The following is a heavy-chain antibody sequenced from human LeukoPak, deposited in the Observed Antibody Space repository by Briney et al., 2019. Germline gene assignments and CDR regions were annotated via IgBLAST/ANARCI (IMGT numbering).Heavy chain of an antibody. D-gene: IGHD6-13*01. V-gene: IGHV3-23*01. CDR1: GFTFTTYG. Sequence: QPGGTLRLSCSASGFTFTTYGMNWVRQAPGKGLEWVSGIGGSGTRTYYADSVKGRFTISRDNAKNTLYLQMNSLRAEDTAVYYCARDTGYSSSWFDPWGQGTLVTVSS. J-gene: IGHJ5*02. CDR3: ARDTGYSSSWFDP. CDR2: IGGSGTRT.